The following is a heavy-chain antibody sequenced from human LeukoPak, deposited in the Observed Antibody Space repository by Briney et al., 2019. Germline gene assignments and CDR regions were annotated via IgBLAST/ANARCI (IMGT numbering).Heavy chain of an antibody. CDR1: GYTFTDYG. J-gene: IGHJ5*02. V-gene: IGHV1-18*01. CDR2: TRNDNGNR. D-gene: IGHD4-17*01. CDR3: ARVTTVSTSPWSWGPKKIGQEVNWFDP. Sequence: GASVKVSCKTSGYTFTDYGITWVRQAPGQGLEWMGWTRNDNGNREYAQKIQGRVSMTRDTSTSTAYMELRSLISDDTAVYYCARVTTVSTSPWSWGPKKIGQEVNWFDPWGQGTLVTVSS.